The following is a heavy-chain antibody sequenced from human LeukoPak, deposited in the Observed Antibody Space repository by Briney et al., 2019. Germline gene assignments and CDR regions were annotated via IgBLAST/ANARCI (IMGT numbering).Heavy chain of an antibody. CDR3: ARARYSSSWYRAFDI. J-gene: IGHJ3*02. D-gene: IGHD6-13*01. Sequence: GRSLRLSCAASGFTFSSYAMSWVRQAPGKGLGFVSAMSRNGGSTYYANTVKSRFTITRDNSKNTLYLQMASLRAEDMAVYYCARARYSSSWYRAFDIWGQGTMVTVSS. V-gene: IGHV3-64*01. CDR1: GFTFSSYA. CDR2: MSRNGGST.